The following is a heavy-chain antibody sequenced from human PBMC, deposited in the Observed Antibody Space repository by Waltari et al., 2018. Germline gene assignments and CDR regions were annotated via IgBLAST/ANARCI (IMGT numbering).Heavy chain of an antibody. CDR2: INHSGNT. V-gene: IGHV4-34*01. Sequence: QVQLQQWGAGLLKPSETLSLTCAVYGGSFSGYYWSWIRQPPGKGLEWVGEINHSGNTNYNPSLKSRGTISVDTSKNQFSLKLSSVTAADTAVYYCARARGGYSYGYLRAYYYGMDVWGQGTTVTVSS. CDR1: GGSFSGYY. D-gene: IGHD5-18*01. J-gene: IGHJ6*02. CDR3: ARARGGYSYGYLRAYYYGMDV.